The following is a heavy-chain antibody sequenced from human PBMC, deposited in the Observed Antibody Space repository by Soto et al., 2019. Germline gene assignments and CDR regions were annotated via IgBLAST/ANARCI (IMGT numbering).Heavy chain of an antibody. CDR1: GFTFYHHA. Sequence: EVQLLESGGGLVQPGGSLRLSCAASGFTFYHHAMTWVRQAPGKGLEWVATISGGGDAPYYADSVRGRFTISRDNSRNTVSLRVNSVRAEDTAIYFCVRKAIGSTLTPYGWYFDFWGRGTLVSVSS. D-gene: IGHD4-17*01. V-gene: IGHV3-23*01. J-gene: IGHJ2*01. CDR2: ISGGGDAP. CDR3: VRKAIGSTLTPYGWYFDF.